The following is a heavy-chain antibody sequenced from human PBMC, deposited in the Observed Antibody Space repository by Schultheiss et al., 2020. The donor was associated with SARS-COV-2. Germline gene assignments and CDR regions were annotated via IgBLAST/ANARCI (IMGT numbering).Heavy chain of an antibody. CDR2: IYYSGST. CDR3: SALLYSSGFHYGMDV. J-gene: IGHJ6*02. D-gene: IGHD6-19*01. Sequence: SETLSLTCAVYGGSFSGYYWSWIRQPPGKGLEWIGYIYYSGSTNYNPSLKSRVTISVDTSKNQFSLKLSSVTAADTAVYYCSALLYSSGFHYGMDVWGQGTTVTVSS. V-gene: IGHV4-59*12. CDR1: GGSFSGYY.